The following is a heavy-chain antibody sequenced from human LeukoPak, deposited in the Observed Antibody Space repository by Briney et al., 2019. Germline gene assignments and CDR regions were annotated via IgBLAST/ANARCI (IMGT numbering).Heavy chain of an antibody. J-gene: IGHJ4*02. CDR3: VKITSVTGGDC. D-gene: IGHD1-1*01. V-gene: IGHV3-64D*09. CDR2: ISNNGGSS. CDR1: GFTFSAYS. Sequence: GGSLRLSCSASGFTFSAYSMYWVRQAPGKGLEYVSGISNNGGSSFYADSVKGRFTISRDNSKNTLYLQMSSLRAEDTAVYYCVKITSVTGGDCWGQGTRLTVSS.